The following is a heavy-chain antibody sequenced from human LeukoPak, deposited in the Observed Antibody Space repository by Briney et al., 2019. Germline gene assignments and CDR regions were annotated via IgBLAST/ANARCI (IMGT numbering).Heavy chain of an antibody. D-gene: IGHD2-15*01. V-gene: IGHV3-21*01. J-gene: IGHJ3*02. CDR2: ISSSSSYI. CDR3: ARDREDIVVVVAAGGAAFDI. CDR1: GFTFSSYS. Sequence: GGSLRLSCAASGFTFSSYSMNWVRQAPGKGLEWVSSISSSSSYIYYADSVKGRFTISRDNAKNSLYLQMNSLRAEDTAVYYCARDREDIVVVVAAGGAAFDIWGQGTMVTVSS.